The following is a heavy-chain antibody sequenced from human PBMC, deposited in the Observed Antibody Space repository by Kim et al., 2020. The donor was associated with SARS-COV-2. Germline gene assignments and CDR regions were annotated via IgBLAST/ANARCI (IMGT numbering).Heavy chain of an antibody. D-gene: IGHD3-10*01. CDR2: INGGSDTL. Sequence: GGSLRLSCAASGFRFSDHSMNWVRQAQGRGLEWLSYINGGSDTLFYRDSVKGRFTISRVIVDNSLYLNMNNLRDEDTAVYYCARDPSRHGFRHVDFWGLGAQVTVSS. J-gene: IGHJ4*02. V-gene: IGHV3-48*02. CDR3: ARDPSRHGFRHVDF. CDR1: GFRFSDHS.